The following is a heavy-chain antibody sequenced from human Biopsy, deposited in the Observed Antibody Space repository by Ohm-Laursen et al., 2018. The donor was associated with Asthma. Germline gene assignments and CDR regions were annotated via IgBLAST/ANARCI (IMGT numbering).Heavy chain of an antibody. V-gene: IGHV4-59*01. CDR3: VRATSTWSQSGPHYFDH. Sequence: GTLSLTCTVSPGSINDYYRNWIRQFPGKGLEWIGYVHSTGSTRFNPSLKSRLTISVDTSVDQVSLKLTSVTAADTAVYYCVRATSTWSQSGPHYFDHWGQGTLVTASS. CDR1: PGSINDYY. J-gene: IGHJ4*02. D-gene: IGHD6-13*01. CDR2: VHSTGST.